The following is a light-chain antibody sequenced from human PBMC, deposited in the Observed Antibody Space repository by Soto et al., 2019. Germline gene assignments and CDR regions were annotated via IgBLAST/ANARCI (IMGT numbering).Light chain of an antibody. CDR3: QVWDSSSDLWV. J-gene: IGLJ3*02. CDR1: NIGSKS. CDR2: YDS. Sequence: VLTQPPSVSVAPGKAARITCGGNNIGSKSVHWYQQKPGQAPVLVIYYDSDRPSGIPERFSGSNSGNTATLTISRVEAGDEADYYCQVWDSSSDLWVFGGGTKLTVL. V-gene: IGLV3-21*04.